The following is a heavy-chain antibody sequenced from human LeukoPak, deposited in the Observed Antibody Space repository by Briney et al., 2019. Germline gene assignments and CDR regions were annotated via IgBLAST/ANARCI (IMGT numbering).Heavy chain of an antibody. D-gene: IGHD3-22*01. V-gene: IGHV3-13*01. J-gene: IGHJ6*03. Sequence: EPGGSLTLSCAASRFTFSSYDMQWVPQATGKGLEWFIAICTAGDTYYPGSVSGRFTISRENAKHSLYLQMNSLRAGETAVYYCARALDRYDSSGYPRIPNYYYYYYMDVWGKGPTVTISS. CDR3: ARALDRYDSSGYPRIPNYYYYYYMDV. CDR1: RFTFSSYD. CDR2: ICTAGDT.